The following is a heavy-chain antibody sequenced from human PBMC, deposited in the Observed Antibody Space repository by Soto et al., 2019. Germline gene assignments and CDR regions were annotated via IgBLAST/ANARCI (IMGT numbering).Heavy chain of an antibody. V-gene: IGHV3-23*01. CDR1: GFTFSSYA. CDR2: ISDSDGST. J-gene: IGHJ3*01. D-gene: IGHD2-21*02. CDR3: AKVLVTASYSLDF. Sequence: SLRLSCAASGFTFSSYAMSWVRQAPGKGLEWVSGISDSDGSTYYADSVKGRVTISRDNSKNTLYLQMNSLRAEDTALYYCAKVLVTASYSLDFWGQGTMVTVSS.